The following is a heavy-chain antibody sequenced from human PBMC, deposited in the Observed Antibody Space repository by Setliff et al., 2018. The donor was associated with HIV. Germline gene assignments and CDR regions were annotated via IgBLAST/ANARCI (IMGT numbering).Heavy chain of an antibody. D-gene: IGHD4-4*01. CDR3: TRDYRNLGFDL. CDR1: GLTFITYS. Sequence: GGSLRLSCAASGLTFITYSMNCVRQAPGKGLEWVSSISPIGSYIYHADSVKGRFAISRDNAKNTLYLQMNSLRAEDTAVYYCTRDYRNLGFDLWGRGSLVTVSS. J-gene: IGHJ2*01. V-gene: IGHV3-21*01. CDR2: ISPIGSYI.